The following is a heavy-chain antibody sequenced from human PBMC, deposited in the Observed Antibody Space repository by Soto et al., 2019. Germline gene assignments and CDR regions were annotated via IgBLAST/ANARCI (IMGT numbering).Heavy chain of an antibody. CDR2: IWYDGTKK. V-gene: IGHV3-33*01. CDR1: GFTFNGYG. D-gene: IGHD3-10*01. J-gene: IGHJ4*02. CDR3: ARVGVFGSVSPTDS. Sequence: QVQLVESGGGVVQPGKSLRLSCLGSGFTFNGYGLHWVRQAPGKGLEWVALIWYDGTKKYYGDSVKGRFTISRDNSRNTIYLQMNSLRVDDTAVYYCARVGVFGSVSPTDSWGQGTLVTVAP.